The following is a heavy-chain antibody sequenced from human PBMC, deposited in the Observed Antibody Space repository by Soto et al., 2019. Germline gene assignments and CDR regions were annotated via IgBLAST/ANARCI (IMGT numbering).Heavy chain of an antibody. V-gene: IGHV1-24*01. Sequence: ASVKVSCKVSGYTLTELSMHWVRQAPGKGLEWMGNFDPENGETIYAERFQGRVTLAEDTSTDTAYMELSSLTSEDTALYYCATAVGYSLDPYNMDVWGQGTTVTVSS. CDR2: FDPENGET. D-gene: IGHD2-2*03. CDR3: ATAVGYSLDPYNMDV. CDR1: GYTLTELS. J-gene: IGHJ6*02.